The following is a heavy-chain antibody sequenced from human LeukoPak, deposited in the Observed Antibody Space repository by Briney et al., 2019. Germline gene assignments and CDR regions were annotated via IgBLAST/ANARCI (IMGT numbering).Heavy chain of an antibody. CDR3: ARVDWVSATPYYYYYMDV. V-gene: IGHV4-39*07. D-gene: IGHD3/OR15-3a*01. Sequence: SETLSLTCFVSGGSISSSSYYWSWIRQPPGKGLEWIGSIYYSGSTYYNPSLNSRITISIHTSKSQFSLNLTSVTAADTAMYYCARVDWVSATPYYYYYMDVWGKGTTVTVSS. CDR1: GGSISSSSYY. CDR2: IYYSGST. J-gene: IGHJ6*03.